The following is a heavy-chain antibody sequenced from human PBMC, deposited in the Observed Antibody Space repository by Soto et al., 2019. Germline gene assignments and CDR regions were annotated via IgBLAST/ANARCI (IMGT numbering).Heavy chain of an antibody. CDR2: IKQDGSEK. V-gene: IGHV3-7*01. Sequence: PGGSLRLSCAASGFTFTNYWMSWVRQAPGKGLEWVANIKQDGSEKYYVDSVKGRFTISRDNAKNSLYLQMNSLRAEDTAVYYCAKGGRQWLVTSDFNYWGQGALVTVS. CDR1: GFTFTNYW. J-gene: IGHJ4*02. D-gene: IGHD6-19*01. CDR3: AKGGRQWLVTSDFNY.